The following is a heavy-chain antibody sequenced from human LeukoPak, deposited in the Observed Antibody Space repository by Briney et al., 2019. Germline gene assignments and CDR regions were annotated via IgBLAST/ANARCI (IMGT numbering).Heavy chain of an antibody. J-gene: IGHJ4*02. D-gene: IGHD4-17*01. Sequence: GGSLRLSCAASGFTFSSYVMSWVRQAPGKGLEWVSGISGSGGTTYYADSVKGRFTISRDNSKNTPYLEMNSLRAEDTAVYYCAKDGDQITVTKLDYWGQGTLVTVSS. CDR3: AKDGDQITVTKLDY. CDR1: GFTFSSYV. V-gene: IGHV3-23*01. CDR2: ISGSGGTT.